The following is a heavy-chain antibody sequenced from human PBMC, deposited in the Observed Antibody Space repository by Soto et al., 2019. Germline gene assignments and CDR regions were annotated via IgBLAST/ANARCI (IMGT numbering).Heavy chain of an antibody. D-gene: IGHD5-12*01. CDR2: IIPILGIA. J-gene: IGHJ4*02. Sequence: ASVKVSCKASGGTFSSYTISWVRQAPGQGLEWMGRIIPILGIANYAQKFQGRVTITADKSTSTAYMELSSLRSEDTAVYYCARDRAGSGYSGYVDYWGQGTLVTVSS. CDR1: GGTFSSYT. CDR3: ARDRAGSGYSGYVDY. V-gene: IGHV1-69*04.